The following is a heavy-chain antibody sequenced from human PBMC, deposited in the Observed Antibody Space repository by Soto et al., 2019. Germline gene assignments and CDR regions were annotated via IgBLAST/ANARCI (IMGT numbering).Heavy chain of an antibody. CDR3: ARDLVTSAYYLDY. J-gene: IGHJ4*02. D-gene: IGHD3-10*01. CDR2: ISYHGANK. V-gene: IGHV3-30-3*01. Sequence: QVHLVESGGGVVQPGGSLRLSCAASGFNFSAYAMHWVRHAPGKELEWVAVISYHGANKYYADSVKGRFTISRDNSKNTFYLQMSSLRSEDTAVYYCARDLVTSAYYLDYWGQGTLLTVSS. CDR1: GFNFSAYA.